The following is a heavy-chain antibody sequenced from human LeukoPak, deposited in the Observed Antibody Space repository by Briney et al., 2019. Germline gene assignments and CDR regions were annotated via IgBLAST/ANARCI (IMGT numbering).Heavy chain of an antibody. CDR2: IYWDDDK. D-gene: IGHD3-3*01. CDR1: GFSLSTSAVG. Sequence: SGPTLVKPTQTLTLTCTFSGFSLSTSAVGVGWIRQPPGKALEWLALIYWDDDKRYSPSLKSRLTITKDTSKNQVVLTMTNMDPADTATYYCAHRGRTFWSGYLPGEQHNWFDPWGQGTLVTVSS. V-gene: IGHV2-5*02. CDR3: AHRGRTFWSGYLPGEQHNWFDP. J-gene: IGHJ5*02.